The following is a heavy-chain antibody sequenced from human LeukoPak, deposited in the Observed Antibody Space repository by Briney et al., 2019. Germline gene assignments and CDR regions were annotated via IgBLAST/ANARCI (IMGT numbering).Heavy chain of an antibody. Sequence: LSLTCAVSGYSISSGYYWGWIRQPPGKGLEWVSYISSSGSTIYYADSVKGRFTISRDNAKNSLYLQMNSLRAEDTAVYYCARGFPRITTKFPEAFDIWGQGTMVTVSS. J-gene: IGHJ3*02. V-gene: IGHV3-11*04. CDR2: ISSSGSTI. CDR3: ARGFPRITTKFPEAFDI. D-gene: IGHD3-10*01. CDR1: GYSISSGYY.